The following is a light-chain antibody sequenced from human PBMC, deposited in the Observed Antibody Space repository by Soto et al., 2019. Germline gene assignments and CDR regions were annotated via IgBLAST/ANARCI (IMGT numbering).Light chain of an antibody. CDR2: AAS. V-gene: IGKV1-17*01. CDR3: LQHNTYPLT. Sequence: DIQMTQSPSSLSESVGDRVTITCRASQGIRSGLGWYQQKPGKAPKRLIDAASSLQSGVPSRFSGSGSGTEFTLTISSLQPEDFATYYCLQHNTYPLTFGGGTKVDIK. J-gene: IGKJ4*01. CDR1: QGIRSG.